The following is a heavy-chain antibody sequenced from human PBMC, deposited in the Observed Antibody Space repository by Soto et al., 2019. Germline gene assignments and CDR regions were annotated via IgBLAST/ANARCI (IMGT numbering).Heavy chain of an antibody. J-gene: IGHJ4*02. CDR1: GFTFSSYS. D-gene: IGHD1-26*01. Sequence: GESLKISCAASGFTFSSYSMNWVRQAPGKGLEWVSSISSSSSYIYYADSVKGRFTISRDNAKNSLYLQMNSLRAEDTAVYYCARDRISGGAFDYWGQGTLVTVSS. V-gene: IGHV3-21*01. CDR2: ISSSSSYI. CDR3: ARDRISGGAFDY.